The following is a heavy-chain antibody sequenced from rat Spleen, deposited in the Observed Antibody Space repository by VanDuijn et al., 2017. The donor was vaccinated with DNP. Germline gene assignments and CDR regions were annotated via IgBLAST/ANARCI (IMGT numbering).Heavy chain of an antibody. CDR2: ISYSGSS. CDR1: GYSITSNY. V-gene: IGHV3-1*01. D-gene: IGHD1-4*01. J-gene: IGHJ2*01. Sequence: EVLLQESGPGLVKPSQSLSLTCSVTGYSITSNYWAWIRKFPGNKMEWMGYISYSGSSGYNPSLKSRISITRDTSKNQFFLQLNSVTTEDTATYYCARTSGFDYWGQGVMVRVSS. CDR3: ARTSGFDY.